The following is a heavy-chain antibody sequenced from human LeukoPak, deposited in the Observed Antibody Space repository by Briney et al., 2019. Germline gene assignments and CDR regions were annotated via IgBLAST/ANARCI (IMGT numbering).Heavy chain of an antibody. Sequence: GGSLRLSCAASRFTFSYHWMIWVRQAPGKGLEWVANIKNDGAVKNYVDSVKGRFTISRDNAKNSLYLQMNSLRAEDTAVYYCAKDSYSKGDFWGQGVLVTVSS. CDR3: AKDSYSKGDF. J-gene: IGHJ4*02. CDR2: IKNDGAVK. CDR1: RFTFSYHW. D-gene: IGHD6-13*01. V-gene: IGHV3-7*01.